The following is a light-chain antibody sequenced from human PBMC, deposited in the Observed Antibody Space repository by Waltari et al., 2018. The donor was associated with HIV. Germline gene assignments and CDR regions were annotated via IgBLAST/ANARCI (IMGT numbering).Light chain of an antibody. CDR1: SSDVGGFNY. CDR2: EVS. V-gene: IGLV2-8*01. J-gene: IGLJ2*01. CDR3: SSYGGSNNHVV. Sequence: QSALTQPPSASGSPGQSVHISCTGTSSDVGGFNYFSWYQQHPGKAPKLMIYEVSKRPSGVPVRFSGSQSGNTASLTVSGLQAEDEADYYCSSYGGSNNHVVFGGGTKLTVL.